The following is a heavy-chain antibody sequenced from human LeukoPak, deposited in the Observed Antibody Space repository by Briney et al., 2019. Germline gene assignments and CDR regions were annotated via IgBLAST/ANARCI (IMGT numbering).Heavy chain of an antibody. V-gene: IGHV4-34*01. CDR1: GGSFSGYY. D-gene: IGHD5-24*01. CDR2: INHSVST. CDR3: ARLRRDGYHISSTYYFDY. Sequence: SETLSLTCAVYGGSFSGYYWSWIRQPPGKGLEWIGEINHSVSTNYNPSLKSRVTISVDTPNNQSYLKLSSVTAADTAVYYCARLRRDGYHISSTYYFDYWGQGTLVTVSS. J-gene: IGHJ4*02.